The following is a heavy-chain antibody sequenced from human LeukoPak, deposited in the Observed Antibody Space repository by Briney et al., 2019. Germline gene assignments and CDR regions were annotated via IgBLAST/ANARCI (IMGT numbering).Heavy chain of an antibody. J-gene: IGHJ4*02. CDR2: IYPGDSDT. V-gene: IGHV5-51*01. D-gene: IGHD6-19*01. CDR1: GYSFTSYW. Sequence: RGESLKISCKGSGYSFTSYWIAWVRQMPGNGLEWMGIIYPGDSDTRYSPSFQGQVTISADKSINTAYLQWSSLKASDTAMYYCARQIADSSGPIDYWGQGALVTVSS. CDR3: ARQIADSSGPIDY.